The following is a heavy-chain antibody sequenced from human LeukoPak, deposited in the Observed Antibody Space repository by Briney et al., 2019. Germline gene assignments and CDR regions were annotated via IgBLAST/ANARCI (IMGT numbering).Heavy chain of an antibody. V-gene: IGHV3-23*01. CDR2: ISGSGGST. Sequence: PGGSLRLSCAASEFTFSSYAMRWVRQAPGKGLEWVSAISGSGGSTYYADSVKGRFTTSRDNSKNTLYLQMNSLRAEDTAVYYCAKDSTLDYYDISGYTSYFDYWGQGTLVTVSS. CDR3: AKDSTLDYYDISGYTSYFDY. D-gene: IGHD3-22*01. CDR1: EFTFSSYA. J-gene: IGHJ4*02.